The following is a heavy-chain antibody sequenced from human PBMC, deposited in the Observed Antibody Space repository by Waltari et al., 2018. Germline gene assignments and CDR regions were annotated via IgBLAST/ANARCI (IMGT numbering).Heavy chain of an antibody. CDR3: ARESYYDSSGFDDAFDI. J-gene: IGHJ3*02. CDR1: GYTFTGYY. V-gene: IGHV1-2*02. D-gene: IGHD3-22*01. CDR2: INPNRGGT. Sequence: QVQLVQSGAEVKKPGASVKVSCKASGYTFTGYYMHWVRQAPGQGLEWMGWINPNRGGTNYAQKFQGRVTMTRDTSISTAYMELSRLRSDDTAVYYCARESYYDSSGFDDAFDIWGQGTMVTVSS.